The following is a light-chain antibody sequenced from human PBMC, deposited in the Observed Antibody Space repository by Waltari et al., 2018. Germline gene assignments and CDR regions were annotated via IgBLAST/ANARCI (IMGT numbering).Light chain of an antibody. CDR1: GPNIRAGYD. CDR3: QSYDRSLSVV. Sequence: SALTQPPSVSGAPGQRITISGTGSGPNIRAGYDLHWYQQFPGTAPKLLLYGNNNRPSGVPDRFFGSKTGTSASLAITGLQADDEADYYCQSYDRSLSVVFGGGTKLTVL. J-gene: IGLJ2*01. V-gene: IGLV1-40*01. CDR2: GNN.